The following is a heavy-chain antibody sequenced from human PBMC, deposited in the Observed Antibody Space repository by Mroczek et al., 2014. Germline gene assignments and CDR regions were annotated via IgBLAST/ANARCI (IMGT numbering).Heavy chain of an antibody. D-gene: IGHD6-6*01. CDR2: SIDSGST. CDR1: GSFSGYY. CDR3: ASLGPSSSDEGKDY. V-gene: IGHV4-34*01. J-gene: IGHJ4*02. Sequence: QVQLQHGAAGQFRKPSGDPVPHLRCLCGSFSGYYWSWIRQPPGRGWSGLGKSIDSGSTNYNPSLKSRVTISVDTSKNQFSLKLSSVTAAGTAVYYCASLGPSSSDEGKDYWGQGTLVTVSS.